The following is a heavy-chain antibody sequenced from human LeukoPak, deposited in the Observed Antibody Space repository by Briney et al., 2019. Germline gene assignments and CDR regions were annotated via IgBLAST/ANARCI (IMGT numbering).Heavy chain of an antibody. Sequence: GGSLRLSCAASGFTFSSYEMNWVRQAPGKGLEWVSYISSSGSTIYYADSVKGRFTISRDNAKNSLYLQMNSLRAEETAVYYCARDDGVSVRGYSGYAFDYWGQGTLVTVSS. J-gene: IGHJ4*02. CDR2: ISSSGSTI. CDR3: ARDDGVSVRGYSGYAFDY. CDR1: GFTFSSYE. D-gene: IGHD5-12*01. V-gene: IGHV3-48*03.